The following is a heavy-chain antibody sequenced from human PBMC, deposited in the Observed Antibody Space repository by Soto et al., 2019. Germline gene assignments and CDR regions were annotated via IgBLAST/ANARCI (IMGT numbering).Heavy chain of an antibody. CDR3: TRDFFQVSSSGWYPLSIDY. CDR2: IRSKAYGGTT. J-gene: IGHJ4*02. Sequence: GGSLRLSCTASGFTFGDYAMSWVRQAPGKGLEWVGFIRSKAYGGTTEYAASVKGRFTISRDDSKSIAYLQMNSLKTEDTAVYSCTRDFFQVSSSGWYPLSIDYWGQGTLITVSS. V-gene: IGHV3-49*04. CDR1: GFTFGDYA. D-gene: IGHD6-19*01.